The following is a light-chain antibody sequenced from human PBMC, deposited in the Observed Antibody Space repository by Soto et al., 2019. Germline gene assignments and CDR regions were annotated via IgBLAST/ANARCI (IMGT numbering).Light chain of an antibody. J-gene: IGLJ1*01. Sequence: QSAVTQPACVSGSPGQSITISCTGTSSDVGGYDYVSWYQQHPGKAPTLLIYDVINRPSGVSFRFSGSKSGNTASLTISGLQAEDEAEYYCSSYTRSSISVFGTGTKVTVL. CDR3: SSYTRSSISV. V-gene: IGLV2-14*01. CDR1: SSDVGGYDY. CDR2: DVI.